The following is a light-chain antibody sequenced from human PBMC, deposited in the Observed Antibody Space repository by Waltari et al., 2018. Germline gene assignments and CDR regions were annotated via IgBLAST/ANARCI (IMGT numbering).Light chain of an antibody. CDR3: QQYGSSIMYT. Sequence: VLTQSPGTLSLSPGERATLSCRASQRLTKNFLACQQQKPGQAPSLLIYGASSRAAGIPDGCSGSGSGTDFTSTISRLEPEDFAVYYCQQYGSSIMYTFGQGTKLEIK. CDR2: GAS. J-gene: IGKJ2*01. CDR1: QRLTKNF. V-gene: IGKV3-20*01.